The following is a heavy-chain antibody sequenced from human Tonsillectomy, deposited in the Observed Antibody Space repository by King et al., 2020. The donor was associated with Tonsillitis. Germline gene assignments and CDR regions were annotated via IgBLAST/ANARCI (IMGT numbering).Heavy chain of an antibody. J-gene: IGHJ3*02. CDR3: ARVGGTNCGGDCYPDAFDI. Sequence: QLQESGPGLMKPSETLSLTCTVSGGSISSSDYYWGWIRQPPGKRLEWIGSIYYNGRTHHNPSLKSRVTISVDTSKNEFSLKLISVTAADTAVYYCARVGGTNCGGDCYPDAFDIWGQGAMVTVSS. CDR1: GGSISSSDYY. V-gene: IGHV4-39*01. D-gene: IGHD2-21*02. CDR2: IYYNGRT.